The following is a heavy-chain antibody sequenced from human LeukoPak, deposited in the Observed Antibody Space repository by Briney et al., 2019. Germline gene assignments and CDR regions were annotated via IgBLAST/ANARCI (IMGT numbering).Heavy chain of an antibody. D-gene: IGHD3-3*01. J-gene: IGHJ6*03. CDR1: GYTFTSYG. V-gene: IGHV1-18*01. Sequence: ASVKVSCKASGYTFTSYGISWVRQAPGQGLEWMGWISAYNGNTNYAQKLQGRVTMTTDTSTRTAYMELRSLRSDDTAVYYCARDSNTYDFWSGVDYYYYMDVWGKGTTVTVSS. CDR3: ARDSNTYDFWSGVDYYYYMDV. CDR2: ISAYNGNT.